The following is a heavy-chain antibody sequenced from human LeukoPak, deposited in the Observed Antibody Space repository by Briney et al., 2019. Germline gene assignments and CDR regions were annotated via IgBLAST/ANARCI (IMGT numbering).Heavy chain of an antibody. CDR1: RFTPDGHA. J-gene: IGHJ6*02. CDR3: SSDTQPVGADV. Sequence: SLRLSCTASRFTPDGHALHWVRQAPGEGLEWVAGIYWNNGVVDYAETVKGRVTISTDIAKRSVYLQMGSLRTEDTAVYYCSSDTQPVGADVWGPGRSVTVSS. CDR2: IYWNNGVV. D-gene: IGHD1-26*01. V-gene: IGHV3-9*02.